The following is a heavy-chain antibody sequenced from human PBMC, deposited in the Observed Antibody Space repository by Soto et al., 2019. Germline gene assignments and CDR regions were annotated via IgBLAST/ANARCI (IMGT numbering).Heavy chain of an antibody. Sequence: XDSLKVSCKCSGYGFSIHWFALLLQMPGKGLEWVGIIYPGNSNTMYSPSFQGQVTISADTALSTTYLQWDTLKPSDTAIYFCASDSHCDGGNCPMGGFDMWGQGTMVTVSS. V-gene: IGHV5-51*01. CDR2: IYPGNSNT. CDR3: ASDSHCDGGNCPMGGFDM. CDR1: GYGFSIHW. J-gene: IGHJ3*02. D-gene: IGHD2-15*01.